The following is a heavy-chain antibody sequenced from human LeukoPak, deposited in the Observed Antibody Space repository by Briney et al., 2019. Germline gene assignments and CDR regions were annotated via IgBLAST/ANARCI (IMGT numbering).Heavy chain of an antibody. D-gene: IGHD6-6*01. CDR3: ARENVATIAARSLDY. Sequence: SETLSLTCTVSGASVSSNYWSWIRQPAGKGLEWSGRIQTSGSTNYNPSLKSRVTMSVDTSRNHFSLNLSSVTAADTAVYYCARENVATIAARSLDYWGQGTLVTVSS. V-gene: IGHV4-4*07. CDR2: IQTSGST. J-gene: IGHJ4*01. CDR1: GASVSSNY.